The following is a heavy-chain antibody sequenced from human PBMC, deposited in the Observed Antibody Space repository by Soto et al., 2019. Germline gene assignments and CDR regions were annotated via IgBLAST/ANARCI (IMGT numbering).Heavy chain of an antibody. Sequence: SETLSLTCAVYGGSFSGYYWSWIRQPPGKGLEXXGXINXXXXXNXXPSLKSRVTISVDTSKNQFALKLSSVTAADTAVYYCARAIPTAAIDYWGQGTLVTASS. CDR2: INXXXXX. CDR3: ARAIPTAAIDY. V-gene: IGHV4-34*01. CDR1: GGSFSGYY. J-gene: IGHJ4*02. D-gene: IGHD2-2*01.